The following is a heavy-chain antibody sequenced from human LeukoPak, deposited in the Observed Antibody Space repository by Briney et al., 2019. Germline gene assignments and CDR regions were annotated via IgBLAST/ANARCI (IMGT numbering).Heavy chain of an antibody. CDR3: VSNPNSPGFPNWFDP. CDR2: LSSSNDYI. D-gene: IGHD6-19*01. CDR1: GFTFSTST. Sequence: GGSLRLSCAASGFTFSTSTMNWVRQAPGKGLEWVSSLSSSNDYIYYADSVKGRFTISRDNAKNSLYLQMNSLRAEDTAVYYCVSNPNSPGFPNWFDPWGQGTLVTVSS. V-gene: IGHV3-21*01. J-gene: IGHJ5*02.